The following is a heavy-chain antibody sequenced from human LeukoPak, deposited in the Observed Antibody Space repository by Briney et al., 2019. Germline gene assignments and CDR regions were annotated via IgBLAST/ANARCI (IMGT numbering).Heavy chain of an antibody. V-gene: IGHV1-58*01. CDR3: AAVGARPALVVPAAHILMDV. CDR2: IVVGSGNT. J-gene: IGHJ6*02. Sequence: GASVKVSCKASGFTFTSSAVQWVRQARGQRVEWIGWIVVGSGNTNYAQKFQERVTITRDMSTSTAYMELSSLRSEDTAVYYCAAVGARPALVVPAAHILMDVWGQGTTVTVSS. CDR1: GFTFTSSA. D-gene: IGHD2-2*01.